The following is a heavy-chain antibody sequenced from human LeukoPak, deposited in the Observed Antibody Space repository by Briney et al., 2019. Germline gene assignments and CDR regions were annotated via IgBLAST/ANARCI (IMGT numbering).Heavy chain of an antibody. V-gene: IGHV4-34*01. Sequence: PSETLSLTCAVYGGSFSGYYWSWIRQPPGKGLEWIGEINHSGSTNYNPSLKSRVTKSVDTSKNQFSLTLTSVTAADTAVYYCARSGGTWSYNYWGQGTLVTVSS. D-gene: IGHD1-26*01. CDR1: GGSFSGYY. J-gene: IGHJ4*02. CDR3: ARSGGTWSYNY. CDR2: INHSGST.